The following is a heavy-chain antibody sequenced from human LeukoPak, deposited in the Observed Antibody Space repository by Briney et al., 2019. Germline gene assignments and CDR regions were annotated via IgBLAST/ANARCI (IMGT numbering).Heavy chain of an antibody. D-gene: IGHD3-10*01. CDR1: GYTFTSYY. CDR3: ARDLNGSGSYLRGDYYYGMDV. V-gene: IGHV1-46*01. Sequence: ASVKVSCKASGYTFTSYYMHWVRQTPGQGLEWMGLINPSGGSTSYAQKFQGRVTMTRDTSTSTVYMELSSLRSEDTAVHYCARDLNGSGSYLRGDYYYGMDVWGQGTTVTVSS. CDR2: INPSGGST. J-gene: IGHJ6*02.